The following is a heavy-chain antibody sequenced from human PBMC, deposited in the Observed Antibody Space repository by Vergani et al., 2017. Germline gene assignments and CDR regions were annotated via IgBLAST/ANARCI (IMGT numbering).Heavy chain of an antibody. D-gene: IGHD1-14*01. Sequence: EVQLVESGGGLVQPGGSLRLSCAASGFTFSSYEMNWVRQAPGKGLEWVSYISSSGSTIYYADSVKGRFTISRYNAKNSLYLQMNSLRAEDTAVYYCERDSESPANGPREPSGAFDIWGQGTMVTVSS. CDR2: ISSSGSTI. V-gene: IGHV3-48*03. CDR3: ERDSESPANGPREPSGAFDI. J-gene: IGHJ3*02. CDR1: GFTFSSYE.